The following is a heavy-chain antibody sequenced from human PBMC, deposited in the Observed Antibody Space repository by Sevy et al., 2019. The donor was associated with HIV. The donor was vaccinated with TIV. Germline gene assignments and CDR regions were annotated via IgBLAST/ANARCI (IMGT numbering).Heavy chain of an antibody. V-gene: IGHV3-21*01. CDR3: ATGKVNYYDSSFARV. D-gene: IGHD3-22*01. CDR2: ISSSSSCI. J-gene: IGHJ4*02. Sequence: GGSLRLSCAASGFTFSSYSMNWVRQAPGKGLEWVSSISSSSSCIYDADSVKGRFTISRDNAKNSLYLQMNSLRAEDTAVYYCATGKVNYYDSSFARVWGQGTLVTVSS. CDR1: GFTFSSYS.